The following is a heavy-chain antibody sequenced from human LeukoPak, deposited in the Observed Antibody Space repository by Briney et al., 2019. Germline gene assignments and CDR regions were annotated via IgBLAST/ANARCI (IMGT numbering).Heavy chain of an antibody. J-gene: IGHJ3*02. V-gene: IGHV3-66*02. Sequence: GGSLRLSCAASGLTVSSNYMSWVRQAPGKGLEWVSVIYSGGSTYYADSVKGRFTLSRDNYKNTRFLQMYSLRAEDTAVYYCASSPPYCSSTSCYLGAFDIWGQGTMVTVSS. CDR2: IYSGGST. CDR3: ASSPPYCSSTSCYLGAFDI. CDR1: GLTVSSNY. D-gene: IGHD2-2*01.